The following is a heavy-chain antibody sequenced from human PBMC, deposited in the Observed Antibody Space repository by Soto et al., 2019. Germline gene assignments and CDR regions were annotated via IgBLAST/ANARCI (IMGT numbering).Heavy chain of an antibody. CDR3: ARDSRLVPAAIQYYYYGLDV. J-gene: IGHJ6*02. CDR2: ISGGGDSR. V-gene: IGHV3-23*01. Sequence: EVQLLESGGGLIQPGGSLTLSCAASGFTFTYYSLSWVRQAPGKGLKWVSGISGGGDSRHYADSVKGRFTISRDNSKNTLYLQMNSLRAEDAAVYFCARDSRLVPAAIQYYYYGLDVWGPGTTVTVSS. CDR1: GFTFTYYS. D-gene: IGHD2-2*02.